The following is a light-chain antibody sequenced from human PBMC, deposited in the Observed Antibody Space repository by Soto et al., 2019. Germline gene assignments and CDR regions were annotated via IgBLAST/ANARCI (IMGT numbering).Light chain of an antibody. CDR1: QSVSSY. J-gene: IGKJ1*01. CDR2: DAS. Sequence: EIVLTHSPATLSLSPGERDTLSCTASQSVSSYLAWYQQKPGQAPRLLIYDASNRATGIPARFSGSGSGTDFTLSISSLGPEDVAVYYWQQRSNWPPGRTFGQGTKVEIK. CDR3: QQRSNWPPGRT. V-gene: IGKV3-11*01.